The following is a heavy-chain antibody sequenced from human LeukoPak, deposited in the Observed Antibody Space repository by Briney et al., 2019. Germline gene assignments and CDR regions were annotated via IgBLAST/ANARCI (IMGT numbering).Heavy chain of an antibody. J-gene: IGHJ4*02. CDR2: ISWNSGDI. CDR1: GFDFDDYA. D-gene: IGHD2-15*01. V-gene: IGHV3-9*01. Sequence: GGSLGLSCVASGFDFDDYAMHWVRQVPGKGLEWASGISWNSGDIGYADSVKGRFTISRDNAKNSLYLQMSSLRAEDTALYYCVKARSLVVPGLFDYWGQGTLVTVSS. CDR3: VKARSLVVPGLFDY.